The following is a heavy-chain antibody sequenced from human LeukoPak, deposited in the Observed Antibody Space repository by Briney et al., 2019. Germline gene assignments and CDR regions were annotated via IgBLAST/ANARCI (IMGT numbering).Heavy chain of an antibody. Sequence: SETLSLTCTVSGGSISSYYWSWIRQPPGKGLEWIGYIYYSGSTNYNPSLKSRVTISVDTSKNQFSLKLSSVTAADTAVYYCARVDPDSSSTLEVFDYCGQGTLGTVSS. D-gene: IGHD6-6*01. V-gene: IGHV4-59*01. CDR3: ARVDPDSSSTLEVFDY. J-gene: IGHJ4*02. CDR1: GGSISSYY. CDR2: IYYSGST.